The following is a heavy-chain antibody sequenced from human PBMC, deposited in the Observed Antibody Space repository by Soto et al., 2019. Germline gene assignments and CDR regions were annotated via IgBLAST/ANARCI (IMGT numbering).Heavy chain of an antibody. J-gene: IGHJ4*02. CDR1: GGSFSGYY. Sequence: SETLSLTCAVYGGSFSGYYWSWIRQPPGKGLEWIGQIFHGGSTNYSPSLKSRVTISVDTSKNLFSLELTSVTAADTAVYYCARPNYDSNTFYSFFDYWGQGTLVTVYS. V-gene: IGHV4-34*12. CDR3: ARPNYDSNTFYSFFDY. CDR2: IFHGGST. D-gene: IGHD3-22*01.